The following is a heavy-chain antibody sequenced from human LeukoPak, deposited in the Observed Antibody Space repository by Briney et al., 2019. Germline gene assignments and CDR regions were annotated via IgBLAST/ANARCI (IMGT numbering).Heavy chain of an antibody. Sequence: GGSLRLSCAASGFTFSSYAMHWVRQAPGKGLEWVAVISYDGSNKYYADSVKGRFTISRDNSKNTLYLQMNSLRAEDTAVYFCAKDPAGPNGEYGDYWGQGTLVTVSS. CDR3: AKDPAGPNGEYGDY. J-gene: IGHJ4*02. CDR2: ISYDGSNK. D-gene: IGHD4-17*01. V-gene: IGHV3-30*04. CDR1: GFTFSSYA.